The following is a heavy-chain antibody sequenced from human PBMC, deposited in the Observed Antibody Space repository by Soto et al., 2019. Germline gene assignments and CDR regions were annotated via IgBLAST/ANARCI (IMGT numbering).Heavy chain of an antibody. CDR3: ARAAFDGEGYNWFDP. D-gene: IGHD3-10*01. CDR1: GGTFSSYA. V-gene: IGHV1-69*01. CDR2: IIPIFGTA. Sequence: QVQLVQSGAEVKKPGSSVKVSCKASGGTFSSYAISWVRQAPGQGRAWMGGIIPIFGTANYVQKFQGRVTITADESTRTAYVELSSLRSDGTAVYYCARAAFDGEGYNWFDPWGQGTLVTVSS. J-gene: IGHJ5*02.